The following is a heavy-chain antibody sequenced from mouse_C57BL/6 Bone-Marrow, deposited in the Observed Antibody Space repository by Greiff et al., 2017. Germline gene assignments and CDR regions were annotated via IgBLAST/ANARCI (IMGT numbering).Heavy chain of an antibody. CDR1: GYTFTSYW. CDR3: TSITTVVALDWYFDV. CDR2: IYPGNSDT. J-gene: IGHJ1*03. D-gene: IGHD1-1*01. Sequence: EVKLVESGTVLARPGASVKMSCKTSGYTFTSYWMHWVKQRPGQGLEWIGAIYPGNSDTSYNQKFKGKAKLTAVTSASTAYMELSSLTNEDSAVYYCTSITTVVALDWYFDVWGTGTTVTVSS. V-gene: IGHV1-5*01.